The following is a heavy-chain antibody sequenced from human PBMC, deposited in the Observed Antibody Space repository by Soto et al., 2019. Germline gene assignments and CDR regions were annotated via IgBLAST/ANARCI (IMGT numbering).Heavy chain of an antibody. Sequence: GGSLRLSCAGSVYNFGGFWMHWVRQAPGKGLVWVSRIDNGGTNTVYADAVKGRFTISRDNAKNTLYLQMNSLRAEDTAVYYCAKDRGRPDAFNIWGQGTMVTV. V-gene: IGHV3-74*01. CDR2: IDNGGTNT. D-gene: IGHD3-10*01. CDR3: AKDRGRPDAFNI. J-gene: IGHJ3*02. CDR1: VYNFGGFW.